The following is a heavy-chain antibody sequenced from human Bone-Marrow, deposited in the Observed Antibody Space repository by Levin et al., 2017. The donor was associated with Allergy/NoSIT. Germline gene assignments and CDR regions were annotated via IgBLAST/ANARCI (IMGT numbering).Heavy chain of an antibody. D-gene: IGHD6-13*01. Sequence: TGGSLRLSCAASGFTSAYFAMSWVRHTPEKGLEWVSSIMGSGSETYYADSVRGRFTIFRDESRNTLYLQMNNLSADDTALYYCAKMEQQLVQGTFEHWGQGTLVTVSS. CDR2: IMGSGSET. CDR3: AKMEQQLVQGTFEH. V-gene: IGHV3-23*01. J-gene: IGHJ1*01. CDR1: GFTSAYFA.